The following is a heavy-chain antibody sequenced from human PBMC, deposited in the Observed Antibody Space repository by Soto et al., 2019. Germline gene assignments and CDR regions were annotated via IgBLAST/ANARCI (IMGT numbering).Heavy chain of an antibody. V-gene: IGHV3-23*01. D-gene: IGHD6-19*01. CDR3: TTARHCSADACPAAE. CDR1: GFPFTTSG. CDR2: IGPNPVNT. J-gene: IGHJ4*02. Sequence: EVQLLESGGGLVQPGGSLRLSCAASGFPFTTSGFLWVRQPPGEGLEWVSAIGPNPVNTNYRDSVRGRFTISRDNSRNTVFLQMSALRAEDTALYYCTTARHCSADACPAAEWGQGTLITVSS.